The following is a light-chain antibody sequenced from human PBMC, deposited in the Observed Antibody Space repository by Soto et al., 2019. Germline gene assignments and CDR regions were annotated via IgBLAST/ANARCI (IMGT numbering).Light chain of an antibody. CDR1: QSVYSN. CDR2: AAS. J-gene: IGKJ4*01. V-gene: IGKV3-15*01. CDR3: QQYNSWPLT. Sequence: EIVMTQSSATLSVSPGERATLSCRASQSVYSNLAWYQQKPGQAPGLLIYAASTRATGIPARFSGSGSGTEFTLTISSLQSEDFAVYYCQQYNSWPLTFGGGTKVEIK.